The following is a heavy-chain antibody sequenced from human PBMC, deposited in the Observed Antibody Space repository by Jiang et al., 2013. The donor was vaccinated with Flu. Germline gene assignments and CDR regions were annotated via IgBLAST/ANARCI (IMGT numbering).Heavy chain of an antibody. CDR3: ASTSIVDLRITMIVVARQLDY. CDR1: GGTFSSYA. J-gene: IGHJ4*02. V-gene: IGHV1-69*01. Sequence: GAEVKKPGSSVKVSCKASGGTFSSYAISWVRQAPGQGLEWMGGIIPIFGTANYAQKFQGRVTITADESTSTAYMELSSLRSEDTAVYYCASTSIVDLRITMIVVARQLDYWGQGTLVTVSS. D-gene: IGHD3-22*01. CDR2: IIPIFGTA.